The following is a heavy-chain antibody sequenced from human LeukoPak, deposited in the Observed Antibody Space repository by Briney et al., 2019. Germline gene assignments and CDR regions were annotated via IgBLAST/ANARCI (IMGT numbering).Heavy chain of an antibody. J-gene: IGHJ4*02. CDR2: IYTSGST. Sequence: SETLSLTXTVSGGSISSGSYYWSWIRQPAGKGLEWIGRIYTSGSTNYNPSLKSRVTISVDTSKNQFSLKLSSVAAADTAVYYCAREKGYYYDSSGYHPIDYWGQGTLVTVSS. V-gene: IGHV4-61*02. CDR1: GGSISSGSYY. D-gene: IGHD3-22*01. CDR3: AREKGYYYDSSGYHPIDY.